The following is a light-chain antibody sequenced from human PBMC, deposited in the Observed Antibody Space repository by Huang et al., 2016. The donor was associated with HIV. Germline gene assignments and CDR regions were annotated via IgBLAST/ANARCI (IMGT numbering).Light chain of an antibody. CDR3: QQYHTIPWT. V-gene: IGKV1-NL1*01. Sequence: DIQMTQSPSSLSASVGDRVTITCRATQGIGNSLAWYQQKPGKAPRLLRYATSRLESGVPSRCSGSGSGTHYTLTINTLQPEDIGSYYCQQYHTIPWTFGQGTKVEVK. CDR2: ATS. CDR1: QGIGNS. J-gene: IGKJ1*01.